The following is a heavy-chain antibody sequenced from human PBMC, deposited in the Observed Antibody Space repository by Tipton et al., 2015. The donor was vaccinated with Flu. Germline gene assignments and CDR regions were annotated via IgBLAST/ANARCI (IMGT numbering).Heavy chain of an antibody. V-gene: IGHV1-2*02. J-gene: IGHJ6*03. CDR1: GYTFTGYY. D-gene: IGHD3-3*01. Sequence: QSGPEVKKPGASVKVSCKASGYTFTGYYMHWVRQAPGQGLEWMGWINPNSGGTNYAQKFQGRVTMTRDTSISTAYMELSRLRSDDTAVYYCARAYYDYRGYYYMDVWGKGTTVTVSS. CDR3: ARAYYDYRGYYYMDV. CDR2: INPNSGGT.